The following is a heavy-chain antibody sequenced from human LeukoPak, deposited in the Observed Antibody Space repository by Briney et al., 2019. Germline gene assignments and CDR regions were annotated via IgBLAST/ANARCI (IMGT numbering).Heavy chain of an antibody. CDR2: ISYDGSNK. Sequence: GGSLRLSCAASGFAFSDCGMHWVRQAPGKGLEWVAVISYDGSNKYYADSVKGRFTISRDNSKNTLYLQMNSLRAEDTAVYYCARGTPSSSGWLYYGMDVWGQGTTVTVSS. CDR3: ARGTPSSSGWLYYGMDV. V-gene: IGHV3-30*03. D-gene: IGHD6-19*01. J-gene: IGHJ6*02. CDR1: GFAFSDCG.